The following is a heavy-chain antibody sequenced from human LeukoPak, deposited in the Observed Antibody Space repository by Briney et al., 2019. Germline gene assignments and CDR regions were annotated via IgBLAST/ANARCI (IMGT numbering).Heavy chain of an antibody. Sequence: GGSLRLSCAASGFSFSNHGMHWVLQAPGKGLEWVAVIWYDGSNKYYADSVKGRFTISRDNSKNTVYLQMNSLRAEDTAVYYCAREAMGTIPYFDYWGQGTLVTVSS. J-gene: IGHJ4*02. D-gene: IGHD5-24*01. CDR2: IWYDGSNK. CDR3: AREAMGTIPYFDY. CDR1: GFSFSNHG. V-gene: IGHV3-33*01.